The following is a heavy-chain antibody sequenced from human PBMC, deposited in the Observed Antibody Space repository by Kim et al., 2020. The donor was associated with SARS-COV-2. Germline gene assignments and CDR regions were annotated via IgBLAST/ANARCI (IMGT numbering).Heavy chain of an antibody. CDR1: GFTFSTSA. V-gene: IGHV3-23*01. D-gene: IGHD4-17*01. Sequence: GGSLRLSCTASGFTFSTSAMTWVRQAPGKGLDWISVIGGRGGFTYYADSVKGRFTISRDNSENTLYLQMNSLRAEDTAVNYCARYMTTTNNFDYWGQGTL. CDR2: IGGRGGFT. J-gene: IGHJ4*02. CDR3: ARYMTTTNNFDY.